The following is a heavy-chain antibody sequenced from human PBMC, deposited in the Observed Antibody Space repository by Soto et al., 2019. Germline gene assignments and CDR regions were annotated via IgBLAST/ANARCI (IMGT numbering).Heavy chain of an antibody. CDR1: GFTFSTYG. Sequence: QVQLVESGGGVVQPGRSLRLSCAASGFTFSTYGMHWVRQAPGKGLEWVAAIWYDGSNKYYADSVKGRFTISRDNSKNTPYLQMNSLRAEDTAVYYCAREAKEYYSDYWGQGTLVTVSS. CDR2: IWYDGSNK. D-gene: IGHD3-10*01. J-gene: IGHJ4*02. CDR3: AREAKEYYSDY. V-gene: IGHV3-33*01.